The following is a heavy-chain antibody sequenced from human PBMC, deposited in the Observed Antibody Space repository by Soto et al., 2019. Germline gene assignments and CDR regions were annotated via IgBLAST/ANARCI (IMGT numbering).Heavy chain of an antibody. CDR3: ATGYRYFGWLSDYYYYYMDV. V-gene: IGHV3-15*01. J-gene: IGHJ6*03. CDR2: IKSKTDGGTT. Sequence: GGSLRLSCAASGFTFSNAWMSWVRQAPGKGLEWVGRIKSKTDGGTTDYAAPVKGRFTISRDDSKNTLYLQMNSLKTEDTAVYYCATGYRYFGWLSDYYYYYMDVWGKGTTVTVSS. CDR1: GFTFSNAW. D-gene: IGHD3-9*01.